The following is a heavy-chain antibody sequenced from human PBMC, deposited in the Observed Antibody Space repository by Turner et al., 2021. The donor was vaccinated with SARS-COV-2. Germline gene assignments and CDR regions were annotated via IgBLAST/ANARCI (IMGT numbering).Heavy chain of an antibody. D-gene: IGHD1-1*01. CDR3: VRHGSWNFDS. CDR2: IKTDGSSK. J-gene: IGHJ5*01. V-gene: IGHV3-7*01. CDR1: GFTFSDYW. Sequence: EVQLVESGGGLVQPGGSLRLSCAGSGFTFSDYWMGWVRQAPGKGLEWVANIKTDGSSKYYVDSVKDRFTTSRDNAKNSLYLQMYSLRAEDTAVYYCVRHGSWNFDSWGQGTLVTVSS.